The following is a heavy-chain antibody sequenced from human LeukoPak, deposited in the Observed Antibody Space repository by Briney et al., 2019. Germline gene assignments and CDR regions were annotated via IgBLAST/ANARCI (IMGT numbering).Heavy chain of an antibody. Sequence: GRSLRLSCAASGFTFDDYAMHWVRQAAGKGLEWVSGISWNSGTIVYADSVKGRFTISRDNDKNSLYLQMNSLRAEDTAFYYCAKASSGYMSGDVFDIWGQGTMVTVSS. CDR2: ISWNSGTI. CDR1: GFTFDDYA. V-gene: IGHV3-9*01. D-gene: IGHD3-3*01. J-gene: IGHJ3*02. CDR3: AKASSGYMSGDVFDI.